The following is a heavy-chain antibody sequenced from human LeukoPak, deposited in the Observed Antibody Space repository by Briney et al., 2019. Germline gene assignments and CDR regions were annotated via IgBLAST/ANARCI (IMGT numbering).Heavy chain of an antibody. CDR1: GDSINSYH. Sequence: SETLSLTCTISGDSINSYHWSWLRQPPGSKLEWIGYFYYSGVTNYNPSLKSRVTMSLDTSKNQFSLKLSSVTAADTAVYYCARLAAARGYVWGKGTTVTVSS. J-gene: IGHJ6*04. CDR2: FYYSGVT. D-gene: IGHD6-13*01. CDR3: ARLAAARGYV. V-gene: IGHV4-59*08.